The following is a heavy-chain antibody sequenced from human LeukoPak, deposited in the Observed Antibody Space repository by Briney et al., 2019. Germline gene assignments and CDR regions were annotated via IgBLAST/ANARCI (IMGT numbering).Heavy chain of an antibody. CDR3: AREEGVDGTSGINN. Sequence: PGRSLRLSCAASGFTFSTYGMHWVRQAPGKGLEWVSDIWYNGNTYYADSVEGRFTISRDNSKSTLYLQMNSLRAEDTAVYYCAREEGVDGTSGINNWGQGTLVIVSS. J-gene: IGHJ4*02. CDR2: IWYNGNT. CDR1: GFTFSTYG. V-gene: IGHV3-33*01. D-gene: IGHD4-23*01.